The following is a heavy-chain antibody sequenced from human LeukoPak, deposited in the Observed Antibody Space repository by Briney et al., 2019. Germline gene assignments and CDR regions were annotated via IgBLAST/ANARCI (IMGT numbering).Heavy chain of an antibody. V-gene: IGHV4-4*09. CDR1: GGSFSGYY. CDR2: IYTSGST. J-gene: IGHJ3*02. CDR3: ARHTFEMVVTDGGDAFDI. D-gene: IGHD2-21*02. Sequence: PSETLSLTCAVYGGSFSGYYWSWIRQPPGKGLEWIGYIYTSGSTNYNPSLKSRVTISVDTSKNQFSLKLSSVTAADTAVYYCARHTFEMVVTDGGDAFDIWGQGTMVTVSS.